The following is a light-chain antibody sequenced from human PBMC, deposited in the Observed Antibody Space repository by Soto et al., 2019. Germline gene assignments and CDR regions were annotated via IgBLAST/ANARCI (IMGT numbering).Light chain of an antibody. CDR3: QQYNNWPPGK. CDR2: GAS. Sequence: EIVMTQSPATLSVSPGERVTLSCRASQSVSSNLAWYQQKPGQAPRLLIYGASTWATGIPARFSGSGSGSECTLTNSSLQSEEFAVYYCQQYNNWPPGKFGQGTRVEIK. J-gene: IGKJ1*01. V-gene: IGKV3-15*01. CDR1: QSVSSN.